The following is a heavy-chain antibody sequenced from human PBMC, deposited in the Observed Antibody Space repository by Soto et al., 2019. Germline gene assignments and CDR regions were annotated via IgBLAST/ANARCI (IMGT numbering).Heavy chain of an antibody. D-gene: IGHD1-20*01. CDR1: GFSLTSPGMC. J-gene: IGHJ6*02. CDR2: IERDDDDK. V-gene: IGHV2-70*13. CDR3: ARSIRGPRRFNGMDV. Sequence: SGPTLVNPTETLTLTCTFSGFSLTSPGMCVSWIRQSPGKALEWLAHIERDDDDKYYSTSLKTRLTISKDTRKNQVVLTMANMEPADTATYYCARSIRGPRRFNGMDVWGQGTTVTVSS.